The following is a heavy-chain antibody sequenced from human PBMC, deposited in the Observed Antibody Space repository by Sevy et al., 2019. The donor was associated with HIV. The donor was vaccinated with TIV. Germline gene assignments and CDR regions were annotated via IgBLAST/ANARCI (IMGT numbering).Heavy chain of an antibody. J-gene: IGHJ4*02. Sequence: GGSLRLSCAASGFTFSSYWMSWVHQAPGKGLEWVANIKQDGSEKYYVDSEKGRFTISRDNAKNSLYLQMNSLRAEDTAVYYCARDRLLFGEDGGGLGYWGQGTLVTVSS. CDR1: GFTFSSYW. D-gene: IGHD3-10*01. V-gene: IGHV3-7*01. CDR2: IKQDGSEK. CDR3: ARDRLLFGEDGGGLGY.